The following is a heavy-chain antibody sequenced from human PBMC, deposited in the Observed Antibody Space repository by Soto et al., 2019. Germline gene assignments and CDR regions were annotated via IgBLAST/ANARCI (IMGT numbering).Heavy chain of an antibody. CDR1: GFTFTRYS. CDR2: ISSTTNYI. J-gene: IGHJ4*02. V-gene: IGHV3-21*06. CDR3: ARESEDLTSTFDY. Sequence: GGSLRLSCAASGFTFTRYSMNWVRQAPGKGLEWVSSISSTTNYIYYGDSMKGRFTISRDNAKNSLYLEMNSLRAEDTAVYYCARESEDLTSTFDYWGQGPLVTVSS.